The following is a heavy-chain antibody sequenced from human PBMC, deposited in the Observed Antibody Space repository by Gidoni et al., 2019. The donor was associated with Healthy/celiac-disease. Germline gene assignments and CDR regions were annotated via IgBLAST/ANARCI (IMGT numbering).Heavy chain of an antibody. Sequence: EVQLLESGGGLVQPGGSLRLPCAASGFTFSTYAISWVRQAPGKGLEWVSAFSGSGGRTYYADSDKGRFTISRDNSKNTLYLQINSLRAEDTAVYYCAKEGGSGWYEPVYYFDYWGQGTLVTVSS. V-gene: IGHV3-23*01. CDR1: GFTFSTYA. J-gene: IGHJ4*02. CDR2: FSGSGGRT. CDR3: AKEGGSGWYEPVYYFDY. D-gene: IGHD6-19*01.